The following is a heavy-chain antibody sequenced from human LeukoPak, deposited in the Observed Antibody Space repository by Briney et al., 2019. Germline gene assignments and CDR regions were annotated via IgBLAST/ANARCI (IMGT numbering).Heavy chain of an antibody. J-gene: IGHJ4*02. CDR3: ARSWAVVSPLDY. D-gene: IGHD4-23*01. V-gene: IGHV3-53*01. CDR2: IYSGGSR. Sequence: GGSLRLSCAASGLTVSSNYMSWVRQAPGKGLEWVSVIYSGGSRYYADSVKGRFTISRDNSKNTLYPQMNSLRAEDTAVYYCARSWAVVSPLDYWGQGTLVTVSS. CDR1: GLTVSSNY.